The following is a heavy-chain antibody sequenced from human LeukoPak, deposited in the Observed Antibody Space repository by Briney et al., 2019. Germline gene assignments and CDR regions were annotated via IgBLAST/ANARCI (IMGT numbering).Heavy chain of an antibody. D-gene: IGHD2-2*01. Sequence: SETLSLTCTVSGGSISSYYWSWIRQPPGKGLEWIGYIYYSGSTNYNPSLKSRVSISVDTSKNQFSLKVSSVTAADTAVYYCARNGRGSTSWFDPWGQGTLVTVSS. V-gene: IGHV4-59*01. CDR2: IYYSGST. J-gene: IGHJ5*02. CDR3: ARNGRGSTSWFDP. CDR1: GGSISSYY.